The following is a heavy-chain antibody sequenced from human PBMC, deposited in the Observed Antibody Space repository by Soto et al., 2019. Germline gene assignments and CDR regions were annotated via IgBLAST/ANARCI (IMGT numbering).Heavy chain of an antibody. CDR1: GGSISSSNW. CDR3: ARGFAACLGTGTTRYYYYGLDV. V-gene: IGHV4-4*02. D-gene: IGHD1-7*01. CDR2: IYHSGST. Sequence: PSETLSLTCAVSGGSISSSNWWSWVRQPPGKGLEWIAGIYHSGSTNYNPSLKSRVTISVDTSKNQFSLKLSSVTAADTAVYYCARGFAACLGTGTTRYYYYGLDVWGQGITVT. J-gene: IGHJ6*02.